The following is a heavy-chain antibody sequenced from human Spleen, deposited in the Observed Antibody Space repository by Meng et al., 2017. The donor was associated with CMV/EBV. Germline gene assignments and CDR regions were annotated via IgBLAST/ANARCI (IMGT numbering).Heavy chain of an antibody. Sequence: GGSLRLSCATSGFTFSGYDIHWVRQAPGKGLEWVASIRFDGIKKSYADSVKGRFTISRDNSQNMVYLQMNSLRVEDTALFYCAKDDTMWGVPAALDHWGQGTLVTVSS. CDR1: GFTFSGYD. J-gene: IGHJ4*02. CDR3: AKDDTMWGVPAALDH. V-gene: IGHV3-30*02. D-gene: IGHD2-2*01. CDR2: IRFDGIKK.